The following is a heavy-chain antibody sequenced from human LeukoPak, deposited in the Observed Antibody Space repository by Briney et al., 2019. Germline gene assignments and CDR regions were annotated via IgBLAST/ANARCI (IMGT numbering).Heavy chain of an antibody. Sequence: GGSLRLSCAASGFTFSSYSMNWVRQAPGKGLEWVSSISSSSSYIYYADSVKGRFTISRDNAKNSLYLQMNSLRAEDTAVYYCAREGGYYDSSDYGAFGYWGQGTLVTVSS. V-gene: IGHV3-21*01. CDR3: AREGGYYDSSDYGAFGY. D-gene: IGHD3-22*01. J-gene: IGHJ4*02. CDR1: GFTFSSYS. CDR2: ISSSSSYI.